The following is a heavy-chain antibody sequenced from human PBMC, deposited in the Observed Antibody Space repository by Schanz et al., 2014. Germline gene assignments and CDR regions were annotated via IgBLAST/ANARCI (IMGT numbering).Heavy chain of an antibody. CDR1: GYTLSAYS. CDR3: ARGGGPEDVFDI. Sequence: QVQLVQSGTQVKKPGASVKVSCKASGYTLSAYSLHWVRQAPGQGLEWMGMINPSGGSTTYAQKFQGRVTMTRDTSTSTVYMELSSLRSEDTAVYYCARGGGPEDVFDIWGQGTILTVSS. J-gene: IGHJ3*02. V-gene: IGHV1-46*01. D-gene: IGHD5-12*01. CDR2: INPSGGST.